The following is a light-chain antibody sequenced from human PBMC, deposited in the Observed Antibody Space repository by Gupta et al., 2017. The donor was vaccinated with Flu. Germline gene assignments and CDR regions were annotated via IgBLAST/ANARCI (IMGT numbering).Light chain of an antibody. CDR3: QKDGSYPQP. J-gene: IGKJ5*01. V-gene: IGKV3-20*01. Sequence: IAFTHSPLTLSFSPGQSATLSRRATPSVSSSYLDWYQQKPGKAPRLLIYGASSRATGIPERFSGSGSGTDVTLTISRLEPEDFAVYYCQKDGSYPQPFGQGTRLEIK. CDR2: GAS. CDR1: PSVSSSY.